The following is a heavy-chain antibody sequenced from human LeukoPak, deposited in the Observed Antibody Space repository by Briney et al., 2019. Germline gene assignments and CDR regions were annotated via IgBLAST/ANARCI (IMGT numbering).Heavy chain of an antibody. V-gene: IGHV1-8*01. CDR3: ARVMITFGGVISPSDY. CDR1: GYTFTSYD. Sequence: ASVKVSCKASGYTFTSYDINWVRQATGQGLEWMGWMNPNSGNTGYAQKFQGRVTMTRDTSISTAYMELSRLRSDDTAVYYCARVMITFGGVISPSDYWGQGTLVTVSS. D-gene: IGHD3-16*01. J-gene: IGHJ4*02. CDR2: MNPNSGNT.